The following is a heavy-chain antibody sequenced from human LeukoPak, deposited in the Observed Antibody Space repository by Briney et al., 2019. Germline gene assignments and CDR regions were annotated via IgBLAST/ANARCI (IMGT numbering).Heavy chain of an antibody. Sequence: PGGSLRLSCAASGFTFSSSAMSWVRQVPGKGLEWVSGISSSGGSTNYADSVRGRFTISRDNSKNTLYVQMNSLRDEDTALYYCALEGDGYNGPDYWGQGTLVTVSS. CDR2: ISSSGGST. CDR1: GFTFSSSA. D-gene: IGHD5-24*01. CDR3: ALEGDGYNGPDY. V-gene: IGHV3-23*01. J-gene: IGHJ4*02.